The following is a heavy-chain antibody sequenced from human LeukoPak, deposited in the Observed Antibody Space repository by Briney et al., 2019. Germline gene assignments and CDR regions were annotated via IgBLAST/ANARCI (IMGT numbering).Heavy chain of an antibody. V-gene: IGHV4-59*02. CDR1: GFSVSSNY. Sequence: PGGSLRLSCAASGFSVSSNYMSWFRQPPGKGLEWIGYIYYSGSTNYNPSLKSRVTISVDTSKNQFSLKLSSVTAADTAVYYCARDRRYGGNSLDYWGQGTLVTVSS. J-gene: IGHJ4*02. CDR2: IYYSGST. CDR3: ARDRRYGGNSLDY. D-gene: IGHD4-23*01.